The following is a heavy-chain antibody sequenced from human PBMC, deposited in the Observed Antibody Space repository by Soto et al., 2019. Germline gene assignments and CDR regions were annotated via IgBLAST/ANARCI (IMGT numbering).Heavy chain of an antibody. CDR3: ARDNRYSSSYWFDT. CDR2: IWYDGSNK. Sequence: PGGSLRLSCAASGFTFSSYGMHWVRQAPGKGLEWVAVIWYDGSNKYYADSVKGRFTISRDNSKNTLYLQMNSLRAEDTAVYYRARDNRYSSSYWFDTWGQGTLVNVSS. V-gene: IGHV3-33*01. J-gene: IGHJ5*02. D-gene: IGHD6-6*01. CDR1: GFTFSSYG.